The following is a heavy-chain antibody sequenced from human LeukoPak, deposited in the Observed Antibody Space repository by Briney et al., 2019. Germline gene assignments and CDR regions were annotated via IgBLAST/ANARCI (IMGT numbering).Heavy chain of an antibody. CDR2: ISYDGSNK. J-gene: IGHJ5*02. CDR1: GFTFSSYA. V-gene: IGHV3-30*18. Sequence: GGSLRLSCAASGFTFSSYAMSWVRQAPGKGLEWVAVISYDGSNKYYADSVKGRFTISRDNSKNTLYLQMNSLRAEDTAVYYCAKDGSRLGIGSWFDPWGQGTLVTVSS. D-gene: IGHD7-27*01. CDR3: AKDGSRLGIGSWFDP.